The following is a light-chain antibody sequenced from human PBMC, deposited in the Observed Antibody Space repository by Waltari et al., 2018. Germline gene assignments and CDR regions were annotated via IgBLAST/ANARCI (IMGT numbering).Light chain of an antibody. CDR1: QSVRSL. Sequence: DIQMTQSPSTLSASIGHRVTITCRASQSVRSLLAWYQQKPGKAPKLLIYKASSLESGVPSRFSGSGYGTEFTLTISSLQPDDFATYYCQQYNNYPWTFGQGTKVEIK. CDR3: QQYNNYPWT. CDR2: KAS. V-gene: IGKV1-5*03. J-gene: IGKJ1*01.